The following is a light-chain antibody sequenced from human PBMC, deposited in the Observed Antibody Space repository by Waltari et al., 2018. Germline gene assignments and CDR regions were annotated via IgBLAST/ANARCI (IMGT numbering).Light chain of an antibody. J-gene: IGLJ1*01. V-gene: IGLV2-14*01. CDR1: SSDIGGYHR. Sequence: QAALTQSPSVSGSPGQSVTIACPGTSSDIGGYHRVSWYQQHPGKAPKLMIYEVSKRPSVVSDRFSGSKSGNTASLTISGLQAEDEADYYCSSYASSSTYIFGAGTRLTVL. CDR3: SSYASSSTYI. CDR2: EVS.